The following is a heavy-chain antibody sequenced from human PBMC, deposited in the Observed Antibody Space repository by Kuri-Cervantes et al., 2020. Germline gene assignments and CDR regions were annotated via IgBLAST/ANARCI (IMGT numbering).Heavy chain of an antibody. V-gene: IGHV3-11*01. CDR1: GFTFRDYD. CDR2: ISSSGSTI. CDR3: ARSGQLWLLCANGAFDI. J-gene: IGHJ3*02. D-gene: IGHD5-18*01. Sequence: GGSLILPCASSGFTFRDYDMSWIRPAPGKGLEWVSYISSSGSTIYYADSVKGRFTISRNNAKNSLYQLMISLRAEDTAVYYCARSGQLWLLCANGAFDIWGQGTMVTVSS.